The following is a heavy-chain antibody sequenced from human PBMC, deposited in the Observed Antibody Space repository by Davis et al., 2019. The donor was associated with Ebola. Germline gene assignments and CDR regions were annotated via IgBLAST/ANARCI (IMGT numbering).Heavy chain of an antibody. CDR1: GGSISSYY. J-gene: IGHJ6*02. CDR2: IYYSGST. Sequence: SETLSLTCTVSGGSISSYYWSWIRQPPGKGLEWIGYIYYSGSTNYNSSLKSRVTISVDTSKNQFSLKLSSVTAADTAVYYCASAPRAYYYGMDVWGQGTTVTVSS. CDR3: ASAPRAYYYGMDV. V-gene: IGHV4-59*08.